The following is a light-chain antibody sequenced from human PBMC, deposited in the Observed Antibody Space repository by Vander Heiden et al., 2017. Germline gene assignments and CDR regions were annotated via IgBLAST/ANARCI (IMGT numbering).Light chain of an antibody. CDR3: QQENSYPIT. CDR2: DTS. V-gene: IGKV1-16*02. Sequence: DIQMTQSPSSLSASVGDRVIITCRASQGINNFLGWFQQRPGKAPKSLIYDTSNLQSGVPSNFSGSGSGTDFTLTINSLQPEDFATYYCQQENSYPITFGGGTMVEIK. J-gene: IGKJ4*01. CDR1: QGINNF.